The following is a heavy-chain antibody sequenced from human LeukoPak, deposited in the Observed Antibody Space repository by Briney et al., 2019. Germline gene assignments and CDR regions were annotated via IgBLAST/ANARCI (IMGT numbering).Heavy chain of an antibody. CDR1: GASISNYY. J-gene: IGHJ4*02. CDR3: ARDKASSPSFDY. Sequence: SETLSLTCTVSGASISNYYWSWIRQPPGKGLEWIGYIYYSGSTNYNPSLKSRLTISVDTSKNQFSLKLTSVSAADTAVYYCARDKASSPSFDYWGQGTLVTVSS. CDR2: IYYSGST. D-gene: IGHD6-6*01. V-gene: IGHV4-59*01.